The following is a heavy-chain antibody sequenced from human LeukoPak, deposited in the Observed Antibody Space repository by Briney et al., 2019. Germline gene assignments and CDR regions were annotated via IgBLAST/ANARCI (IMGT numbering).Heavy chain of an antibody. D-gene: IGHD5-12*01. CDR1: GYSFTSYW. CDR3: ARDPPVWWLIPRYYYYGMDV. V-gene: IGHV1-18*04. Sequence: GESLQISCKGSGYSFTSYWIGWVRQAPGQGLEWMGWITAYNGNTNYAQKLQGRVTMTTDTSTSTAYMELRSLRSDDTAVYYCARDPPVWWLIPRYYYYGMDVWGQGTTVTVSS. CDR2: ITAYNGNT. J-gene: IGHJ6*01.